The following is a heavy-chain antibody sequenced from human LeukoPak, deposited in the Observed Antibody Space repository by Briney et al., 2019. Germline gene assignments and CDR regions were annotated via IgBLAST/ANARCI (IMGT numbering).Heavy chain of an antibody. Sequence: ASVKVSCKASGYTFTSYGISWVRQAPGQGLEWMGWISAYSGNTNYAQKLQGRVTMTTDTSTSTAYMELRSLRSDDTAVYYCARTEVYCSGGSCSYYYYGMDVWGQGTTVTVSS. V-gene: IGHV1-18*01. J-gene: IGHJ6*02. CDR3: ARTEVYCSGGSCSYYYYGMDV. CDR2: ISAYSGNT. D-gene: IGHD2-15*01. CDR1: GYTFTSYG.